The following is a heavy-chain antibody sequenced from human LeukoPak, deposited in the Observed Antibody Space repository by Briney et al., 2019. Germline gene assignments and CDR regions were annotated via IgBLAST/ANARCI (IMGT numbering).Heavy chain of an antibody. V-gene: IGHV3-33*01. J-gene: IGHJ4*02. CDR3: ARGYSGYDIFDY. CDR1: GFTFSSYG. D-gene: IGHD5-12*01. CDR2: IWYDGSNK. Sequence: PGGSLRLSCAASGFTFSSYGMHWVRQAPGKGLEWVAVIWYDGSNKYYADSVKGRFTISRDNSKNTLYLQMNSLRAEDTAVYYCARGYSGYDIFDYWGQGTLVTVSS.